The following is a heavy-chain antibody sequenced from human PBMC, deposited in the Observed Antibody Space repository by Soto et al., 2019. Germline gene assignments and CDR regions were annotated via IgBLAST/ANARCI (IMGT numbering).Heavy chain of an antibody. J-gene: IGHJ3*01. Sequence: DVQLVESGGGSVQPGGSLSLSCAATGFTFRYYWMHWVRQAPGKGLVWVSRIHSGGSSTTDADSVKRRFPIARDKAKNAQNLRMNTLRARDTAVYYCARGQWVAFDLWGQGTMVTVAS. CDR1: GFTFRYYW. CDR2: IHSGGSST. V-gene: IGHV3-74*01. CDR3: ARGQWVAFDL. D-gene: IGHD1-26*01.